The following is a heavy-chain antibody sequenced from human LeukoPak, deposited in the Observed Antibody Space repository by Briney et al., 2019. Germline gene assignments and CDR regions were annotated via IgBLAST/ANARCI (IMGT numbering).Heavy chain of an antibody. D-gene: IGHD6-13*01. Sequence: SETVSLTCAVYGGSFSGYYWSWIRQPPGKGLEWIGEINHSGSTNYNPSLKSRVTISVDTSKNQFSLKLSSVTAADTAVYYCARQRYSSSWYYFDYWGQGTLVTVSS. CDR1: GGSFSGYY. CDR2: INHSGST. J-gene: IGHJ4*02. CDR3: ARQRYSSSWYYFDY. V-gene: IGHV4-34*01.